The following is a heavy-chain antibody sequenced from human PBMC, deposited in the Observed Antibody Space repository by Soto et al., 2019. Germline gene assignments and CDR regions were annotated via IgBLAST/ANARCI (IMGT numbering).Heavy chain of an antibody. J-gene: IGHJ6*02. V-gene: IGHV1-2*04. CDR1: GYTFTGYY. D-gene: IGHD3-3*01. Sequence: ASVKVSCKASGYTFTGYYMHWVRQAPGQGLEWMGWINPNSGGTNYAQKFQGWVTMTRDTSISTAYMELSRLRSDDTAVYYCARVPMEDSGAGFGVVIPWNYYYGMDVWG. CDR2: INPNSGGT. CDR3: ARVPMEDSGAGFGVVIPWNYYYGMDV.